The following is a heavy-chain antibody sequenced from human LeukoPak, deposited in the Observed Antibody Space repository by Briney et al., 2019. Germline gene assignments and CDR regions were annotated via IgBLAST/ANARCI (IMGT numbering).Heavy chain of an antibody. CDR1: GYTFTSYY. CDR3: ARNLGMATTPFDY. D-gene: IGHD5-24*01. CDR2: INPSGGST. V-gene: IGHV1-46*01. J-gene: IGHJ4*02. Sequence: GASVKVSCKASGYTFTSYYMHWVRQAPGQGLEWMGIINPSGGSTSYAQKLQDRVTMTTDTSTSTAYMELRSLRSDDTAVYYCARNLGMATTPFDYWGQGTLVTVSS.